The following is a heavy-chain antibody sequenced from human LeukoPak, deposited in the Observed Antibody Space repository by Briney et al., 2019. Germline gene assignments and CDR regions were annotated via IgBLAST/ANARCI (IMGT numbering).Heavy chain of an antibody. V-gene: IGHV1-69*05. D-gene: IGHD5-24*01. J-gene: IGHJ4*02. CDR1: GGTFSSYA. CDR2: IIPIFGTA. Sequence: SVKVSCKASGGTFSSYAISWVRQAPGQGLEWMGGIIPIFGTANYAQKFQGRVTVTTDESTSTAYMELISLRSEDTAVYYCARRRWLQPWAYFDYWGQGTLVTVSS. CDR3: ARRRWLQPWAYFDY.